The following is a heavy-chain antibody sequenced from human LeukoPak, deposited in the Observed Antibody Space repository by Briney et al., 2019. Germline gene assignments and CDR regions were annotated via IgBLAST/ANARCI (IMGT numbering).Heavy chain of an antibody. CDR3: ARVGYCSSTSCYHFQH. CDR2: IYPGDSDT. V-gene: IGHV5-51*01. Sequence: GESLKISCKGSGYSFTSYWIGWVRQMPGKGLEWMGIIYPGDSDTRYSPSFQGQVTISADKSISTAYLQWSSLKASDTAMYYCARVGYCSSTSCYHFQHWGQGTLVTASS. J-gene: IGHJ1*01. CDR1: GYSFTSYW. D-gene: IGHD2-2*01.